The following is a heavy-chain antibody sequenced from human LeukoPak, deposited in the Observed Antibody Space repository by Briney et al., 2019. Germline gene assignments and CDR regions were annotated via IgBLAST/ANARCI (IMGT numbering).Heavy chain of an antibody. Sequence: SETLSLTCTVSGYSISSGYYWGWIRQPPGKGLEWIGSIYHSGSTYYNPSLKSRVTISVDTSKNQFSLKLSSVTAADTAVYYCAREVSHYWGQGTLVTVSS. CDR2: IYHSGST. CDR1: GYSISSGYY. D-gene: IGHD4-11*01. V-gene: IGHV4-38-2*02. CDR3: AREVSHY. J-gene: IGHJ4*02.